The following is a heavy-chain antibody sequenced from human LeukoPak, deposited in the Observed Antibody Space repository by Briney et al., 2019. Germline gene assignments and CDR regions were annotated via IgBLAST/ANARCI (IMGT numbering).Heavy chain of an antibody. V-gene: IGHV3-21*01. D-gene: IGHD2-21*01. CDR1: GFTFSSYS. CDR3: ARDTNPIPYYGMDV. CDR2: ISSSSSYI. J-gene: IGHJ6*02. Sequence: GGSLRLSCAASGFTFSSYSMNWVRQAPGKGLEWVSSISSSSSYIYYADSVKGRFTISRDNSKNTLYLQMNSLRAEDTAVYYCARDTNPIPYYGMDVWGQGTTVTVSS.